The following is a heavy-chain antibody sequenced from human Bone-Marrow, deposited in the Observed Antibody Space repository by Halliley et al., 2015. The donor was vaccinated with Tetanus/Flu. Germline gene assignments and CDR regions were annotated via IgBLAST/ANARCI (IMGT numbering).Heavy chain of an antibody. CDR2: IISRGTA. V-gene: IGHV4-34*01. CDR3: ARGGNWGSLDY. Sequence: EWIGEIISRGTANYNPSLKSRLPISVDPSESQFSLKLTSVSAADTAVYFCARGGNWGSLDYWGQGNLFTVSS. J-gene: IGHJ4*02. D-gene: IGHD7-27*01.